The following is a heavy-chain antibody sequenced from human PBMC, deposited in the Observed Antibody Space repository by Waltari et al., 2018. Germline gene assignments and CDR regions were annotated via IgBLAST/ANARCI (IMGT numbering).Heavy chain of an antibody. CDR1: GYTFTSYD. CDR2: MNPNSGNT. J-gene: IGHJ2*01. CDR3: ARGPKGHFWSGYYFYWYFDL. D-gene: IGHD3-3*02. Sequence: QVQLVQSGAEVKKPGASVKVSCKASGYTFTSYDINWVRQATGQGLEWMGWMNPNSGNTGYAQKFQGRVTMTRNTSISTAYMELSSLRSEDTAVYYCARGPKGHFWSGYYFYWYFDLWGRGTLVTVSA. V-gene: IGHV1-8*01.